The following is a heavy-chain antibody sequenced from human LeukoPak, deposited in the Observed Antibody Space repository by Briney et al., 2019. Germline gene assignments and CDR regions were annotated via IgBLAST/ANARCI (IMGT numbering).Heavy chain of an antibody. J-gene: IGHJ4*02. CDR2: INHSGGT. V-gene: IGHV4-34*01. CDR1: GGSFSGYY. Sequence: PSETLSLTCAVYGGSFSGYYWIWIRQPPGKGLEWIGEINHSGGTNYNPSLKSRVTISVDTSKNQFSLKLSSVTAADTAVYYCARESRSGRVVIIYFDYWGQGTLVTVSS. D-gene: IGHD3-3*01. CDR3: ARESRSGRVVIIYFDY.